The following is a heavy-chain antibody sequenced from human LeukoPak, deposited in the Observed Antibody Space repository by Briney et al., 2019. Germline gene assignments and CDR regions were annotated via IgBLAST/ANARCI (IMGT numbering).Heavy chain of an antibody. V-gene: IGHV1-2*02. Sequence: GASVKVSCKASGYTFTGYYMHWVRQAPGQGLEWMGWINPNSGGTNYAQKFQGRVTMTRDTSISTAYMELSRLRSDDTAVYYCARDPVVVTAPSYMDVWGKGTTVTVSS. CDR2: INPNSGGT. D-gene: IGHD2-21*02. CDR3: ARDPVVVTAPSYMDV. J-gene: IGHJ6*03. CDR1: GYTFTGYY.